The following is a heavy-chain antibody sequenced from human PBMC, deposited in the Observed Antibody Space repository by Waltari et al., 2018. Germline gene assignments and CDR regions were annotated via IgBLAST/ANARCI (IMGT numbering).Heavy chain of an antibody. V-gene: IGHV3-53*01. Sequence: EVQLVESGGGLIQPGGSLRLSCAASGFTVSTTYMNWVRQAPGKGLGVVSVISRDGTHYADAVKGRFTISRDNSKNTVYLQMNTLRAEDTALYYCARDVTGYYYFDLWGRGTLVTVSS. CDR2: ISRDGT. CDR1: GFTVSTTY. D-gene: IGHD3-16*01. J-gene: IGHJ2*01. CDR3: ARDVTGYYYFDL.